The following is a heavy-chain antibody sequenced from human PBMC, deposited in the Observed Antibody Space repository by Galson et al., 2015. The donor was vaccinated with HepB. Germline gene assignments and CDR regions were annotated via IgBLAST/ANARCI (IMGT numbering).Heavy chain of an antibody. CDR2: ISYDGSNK. V-gene: IGHV3-30*18. J-gene: IGHJ4*02. CDR3: AKIDSSGGYADY. CDR1: GFTFSSYG. D-gene: IGHD3-10*01. Sequence: SLRLSCAASGFTFSSYGVHWVRQAPGKGLEWVAVISYDGSNKYYADSVKGRFTISRDNSKNTLYLQMNSLRAEDTAVYYCAKIDSSGGYADYWGQGTLVTVSS.